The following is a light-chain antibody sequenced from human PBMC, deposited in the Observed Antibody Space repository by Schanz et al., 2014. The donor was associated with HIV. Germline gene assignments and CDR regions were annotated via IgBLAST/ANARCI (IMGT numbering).Light chain of an antibody. Sequence: QSALTQPPSASGSPGQSVTISCTGINSDLSTYNYLSWYQQRPGKAPKLMIYDVTKRPSGVSNRFSGSKSGKTASLTISGLQAEDEADYYCSSYTTSSPRVFGGGTKLTVL. CDR3: SSYTTSSPRV. CDR1: NSDLSTYNY. J-gene: IGLJ2*01. V-gene: IGLV2-14*01. CDR2: DVT.